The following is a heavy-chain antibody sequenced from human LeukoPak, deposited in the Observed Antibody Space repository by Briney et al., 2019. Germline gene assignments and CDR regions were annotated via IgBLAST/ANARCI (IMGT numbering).Heavy chain of an antibody. CDR2: FDPEDGET. V-gene: IGHV1-24*01. CDR1: GYTLTELS. D-gene: IGHD5-24*01. Sequence: ASVKVSCKVSGYTLTELSMRWVRQAPGKGLEWMGGFDPEDGETIYAQKFQGRVTMTEDTSTDTAYMELSSLRSEDTAVYYCATLRRDGYNWHDAFDIWGQGTMVTVSS. J-gene: IGHJ3*02. CDR3: ATLRRDGYNWHDAFDI.